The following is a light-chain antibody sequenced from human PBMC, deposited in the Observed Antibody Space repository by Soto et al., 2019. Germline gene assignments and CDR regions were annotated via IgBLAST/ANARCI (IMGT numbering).Light chain of an antibody. CDR3: QQRSSWIT. CDR1: QSISSS. CDR2: DAS. J-gene: IGKJ5*01. Sequence: IVLTQSPTTLSLWPGETAVLSCRASQSISSSLSWYQQRPGQAPRLLIYDASNRAPVIPARFSGSGSGTVVTLTISSLEPEDFALYYCQQRSSWITFGQGTRLEIE. V-gene: IGKV3-11*01.